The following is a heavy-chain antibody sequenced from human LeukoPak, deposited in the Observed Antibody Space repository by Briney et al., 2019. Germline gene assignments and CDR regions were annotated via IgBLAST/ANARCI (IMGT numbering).Heavy chain of an antibody. Sequence: HPGGSLRLSCAASGFTFSNHGMNWVRQAPGKGLEWLSGVSPPGGGTYYADSVKGRFTIFRDDSKNTLSLQMNSLRVEDTATYYCARDLAWGAFDYWGQGTLVTVSS. CDR1: GFTFSNHG. V-gene: IGHV3-23*01. J-gene: IGHJ4*02. CDR3: ARDLAWGAFDY. CDR2: VSPPGGGT. D-gene: IGHD7-27*01.